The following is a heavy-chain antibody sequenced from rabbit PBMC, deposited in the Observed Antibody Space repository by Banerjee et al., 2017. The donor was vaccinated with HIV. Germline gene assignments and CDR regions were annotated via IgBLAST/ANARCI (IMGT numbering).Heavy chain of an antibody. D-gene: IGHD8-1*01. Sequence: QSLEESGGDLVKPGASLTLTCTASGFSFSSSYYMCWVRQAPGKGLEWIACIYAGSSGSTYYASWAKGRFTISKTSSTTVTLQMTSLTAADTATYFCARDLDAGSSYYNLWGQGTLVTVS. CDR1: GFSFSSSYY. V-gene: IGHV1S40*01. CDR2: IYAGSSGST. J-gene: IGHJ4*01. CDR3: ARDLDAGSSYYNL.